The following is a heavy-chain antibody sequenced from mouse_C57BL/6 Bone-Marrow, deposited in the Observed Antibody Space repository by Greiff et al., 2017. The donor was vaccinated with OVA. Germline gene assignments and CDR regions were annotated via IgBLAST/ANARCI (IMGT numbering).Heavy chain of an antibody. CDR2: IYPRSGNT. V-gene: IGHV1-81*01. Sequence: QVQLQHSGAELARPGASVKLSCKASGYTFTSYGISWVKQRTGQGLEWIGEIYPRSGNTYYNEKFKGKATLTADKSSSTAYMELRSLTSEDSAVYFCVRLRRRAYWGQGTLVTVSA. D-gene: IGHD2-12*01. J-gene: IGHJ3*01. CDR3: VRLRRRAY. CDR1: GYTFTSYG.